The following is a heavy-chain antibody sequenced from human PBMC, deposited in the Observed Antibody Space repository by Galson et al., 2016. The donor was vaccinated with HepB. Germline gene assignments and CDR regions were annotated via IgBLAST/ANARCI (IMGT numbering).Heavy chain of an antibody. CDR1: GFTFNKYA. Sequence: SLRLSCAASGFTFNKYAMNWVRQAPGKGLEWVSGTSGSGGSTYYADSVKGRLTISRDNSKDTLYLQVNSLRAEDTAVYYCAKTTVNTGYYGMDVWGQGTTVTVSS. D-gene: IGHD5-18*01. V-gene: IGHV3-23*01. CDR2: TSGSGGST. CDR3: AKTTVNTGYYGMDV. J-gene: IGHJ6*02.